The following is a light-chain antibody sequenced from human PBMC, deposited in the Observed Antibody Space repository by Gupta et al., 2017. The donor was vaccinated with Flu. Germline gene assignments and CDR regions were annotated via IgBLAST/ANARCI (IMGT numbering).Light chain of an antibody. CDR3: QHYYTHRS. Sequence: IQMTQSPSILSASVGDTVTITCRASQNVYLALAWYKQGPGEAPKLLIDDASTLKDGVSSRFSGSGFGTEFTLTISSLQSVDFATYFCQHYYTHRSFGQGTRVEL. CDR2: DAS. V-gene: IGKV1-5*03. J-gene: IGKJ1*01. CDR1: QNVYLA.